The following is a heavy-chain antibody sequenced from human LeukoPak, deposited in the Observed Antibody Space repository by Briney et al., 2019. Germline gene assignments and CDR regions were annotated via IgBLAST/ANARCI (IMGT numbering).Heavy chain of an antibody. Sequence: GGSLRLSCAASGFTFSSYEMKWVRQAPGKGLEWVSYISSSGSTIYYADSVKGRFTISRDNAKNSLFLQMNSLRADDTAVYYCARAYWYFDLWGRGTLVTVSS. CDR1: GFTFSSYE. CDR2: ISSSGSTI. V-gene: IGHV3-48*03. CDR3: ARAYWYFDL. J-gene: IGHJ2*01.